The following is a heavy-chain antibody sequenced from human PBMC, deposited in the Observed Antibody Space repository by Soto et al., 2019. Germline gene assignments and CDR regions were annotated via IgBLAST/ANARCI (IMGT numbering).Heavy chain of an antibody. CDR2: IWYDGSNK. CDR1: GFTFSSYG. J-gene: IGHJ6*02. V-gene: IGHV3-33*01. CDR3: ARDLGSYYGGGYYYGMDV. Sequence: QVQLVESGGSVVQPGRSLRLSCAASGFTFSSYGMHWVRPAPGKGLEWVAVIWYDGSNKYYADSVKGRFTISRDNSKNTLDLQMNSLRAEDTAVYYCARDLGSYYGGGYYYGMDVWGQGTMVTVSS. D-gene: IGHD1-26*01.